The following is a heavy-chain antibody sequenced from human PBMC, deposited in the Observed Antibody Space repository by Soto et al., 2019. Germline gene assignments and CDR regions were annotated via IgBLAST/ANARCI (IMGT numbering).Heavy chain of an antibody. Sequence: SVKVSCKASGGTFSSYAISWVRQAPGQGLEWMGGIIPIFGTANYAQKFQGRVTITADESTSTAYMELSSLRSEDTAVYYCARGRGWRDIVVVVAAMNIWGQGTMVTVSS. V-gene: IGHV1-69*13. CDR1: GGTFSSYA. J-gene: IGHJ3*02. CDR3: ARGRGWRDIVVVVAAMNI. CDR2: IIPIFGTA. D-gene: IGHD2-15*01.